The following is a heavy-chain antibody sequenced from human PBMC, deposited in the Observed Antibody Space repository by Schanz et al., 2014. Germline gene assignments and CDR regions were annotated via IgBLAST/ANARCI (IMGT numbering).Heavy chain of an antibody. V-gene: IGHV3-11*03. CDR1: GFVFGDYY. CDR3: AASSGWHPSTDY. D-gene: IGHD6-19*01. Sequence: PGGSLRLSCAASGFVFGDYYMTWIRQAPGKGLEWLSYISDSGTYTNYADSVKGRFTISRDNAKSSLYLQMNSLRVEDTAVYYCAASSGWHPSTDYWGQGTLVTVYS. CDR2: ISDSGTYT. J-gene: IGHJ4*02.